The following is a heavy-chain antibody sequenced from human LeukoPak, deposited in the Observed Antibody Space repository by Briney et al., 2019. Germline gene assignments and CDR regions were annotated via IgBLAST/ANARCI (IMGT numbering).Heavy chain of an antibody. CDR1: GFTFSSYW. CDR2: INSDGSST. V-gene: IGHV3-74*01. Sequence: GGSLRLSCAASGFTFSSYWMPWVRQAPGKGLVWVSRINSDGSSTSYADSVKGRFTISRDNAKNTLYLQMNSLRAEDTAVYYCARCLGYCSGGSCYGDYYYGMDVWGQGTTVTVSS. J-gene: IGHJ6*02. D-gene: IGHD2-15*01. CDR3: ARCLGYCSGGSCYGDYYYGMDV.